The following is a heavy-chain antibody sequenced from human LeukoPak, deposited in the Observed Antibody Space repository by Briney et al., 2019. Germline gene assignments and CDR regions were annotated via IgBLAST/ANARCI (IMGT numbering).Heavy chain of an antibody. CDR3: ATDYYGPDY. J-gene: IGHJ4*02. CDR2: INTDGSHT. CDR1: GFTFSSYW. Sequence: GGSLRLSCAALGFTFSSYWMNWVRQDPGKGLVWVSRINTDGSHTSHADSVKGRITISRDNAKNTLYLLMNSLRAEDTAVYYCATDYYGPDYWGQGTLVTVSS. V-gene: IGHV3-74*01. D-gene: IGHD3-10*01.